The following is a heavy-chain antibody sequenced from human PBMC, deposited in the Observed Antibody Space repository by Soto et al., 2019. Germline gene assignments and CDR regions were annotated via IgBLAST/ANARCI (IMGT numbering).Heavy chain of an antibody. CDR2: TSADNSNT. V-gene: IGHV1-18*01. Sequence: ASVKVSCKASGYNFTNYGISWVRQAPGQGLEWMGWTSADNSNTRYAQKRQGRVTMTTDTSTNTAYLELRSLRSDDTAVFYCAGEGQQLHLENCYYYAGMEVW. D-gene: IGHD6-13*01. CDR1: GYNFTNYG. CDR3: AGEGQQLHLENCYYYAGMEV. J-gene: IGHJ6*01.